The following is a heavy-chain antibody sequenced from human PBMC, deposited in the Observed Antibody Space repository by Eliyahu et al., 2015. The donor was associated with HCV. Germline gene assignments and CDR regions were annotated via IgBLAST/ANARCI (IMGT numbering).Heavy chain of an antibody. CDR3: ASRIGGNARGYFDY. V-gene: IGHV4-39*01. J-gene: IGHJ4*02. Sequence: QLQLQESGPGLVKPSETLSLTCTVSGGSXSSSSYYWGXIRQPPGKGVEGVGRVYYICWTYYNPSLKSRVTISVDTSKNQFSLELSSVTAADTAVYYCASRIGGNARGYFDYWGQGTLVTVS. CDR1: GGSXSSSSYY. D-gene: IGHD1-14*01. CDR2: VYYICWT.